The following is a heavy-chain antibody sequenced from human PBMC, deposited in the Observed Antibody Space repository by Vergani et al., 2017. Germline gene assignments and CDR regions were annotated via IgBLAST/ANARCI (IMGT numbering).Heavy chain of an antibody. CDR1: GFTFSGYW. CDR3: VRARCSGPCFMSNWFDS. V-gene: IGHV3-74*02. D-gene: IGHD5-12*01. J-gene: IGHJ5*01. Sequence: EVLLVESGGGLVQPGGSLRLSCAASGFTFSGYWMHWVRQSPEKGLVWVSRIKSDGSITNYADSVKGRFTISRDNAKNTLYLEMNSLRGDDTAIYYCVRARCSGPCFMSNWFDSWGQGTLVTVSS. CDR2: IKSDGSIT.